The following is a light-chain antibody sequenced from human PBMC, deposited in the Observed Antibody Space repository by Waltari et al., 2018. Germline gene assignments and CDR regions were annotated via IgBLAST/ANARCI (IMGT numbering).Light chain of an antibody. V-gene: IGLV2-8*01. CDR1: SSDVRGLNY. J-gene: IGLJ2*01. CDR3: SSYAGNNNLL. CDR2: EVR. Sequence: QSALTQPPSASGSPGQSVTISCTGTSSDVRGLNYVSWSQQHQGKAPKRRSYEVRKRPSGVADRLSGSKSGNTASLTVSGLQAEDEADYYCSSYAGNNNLLFGGGTKLTVL.